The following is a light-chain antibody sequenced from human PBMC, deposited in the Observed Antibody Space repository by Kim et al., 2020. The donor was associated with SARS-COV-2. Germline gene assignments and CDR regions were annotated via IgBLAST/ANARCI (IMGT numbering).Light chain of an antibody. V-gene: IGLV3-27*01. CDR2: KDS. CDR1: VLSKKY. CDR3: YSAADNNVV. J-gene: IGLJ2*01. Sequence: SYELTQPSSVSVSPGRTARITCSGDVLSKKYGRWFQQKPGQAPVLVIYKDSERPSGIPERFSGSRSGTIVTLTISGAQVEDEADYYCYSAADNNVVFGGGTQLTVL.